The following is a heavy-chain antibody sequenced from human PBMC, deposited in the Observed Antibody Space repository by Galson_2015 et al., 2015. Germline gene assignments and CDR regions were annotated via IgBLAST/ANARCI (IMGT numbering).Heavy chain of an antibody. V-gene: IGHV3-48*03. Sequence: LRLSCAASGFTFGRYVMSWVRPAPGQGLEWISYITRSGTTKHYADSVKGRFTISRDNAKSSMFLEMNSLRADDTGVYYCAREGTSDGFDIWGQGTMVTVSS. CDR1: GFTFGRYV. CDR3: AREGTSDGFDI. J-gene: IGHJ3*02. D-gene: IGHD3-10*01. CDR2: ITRSGTTK.